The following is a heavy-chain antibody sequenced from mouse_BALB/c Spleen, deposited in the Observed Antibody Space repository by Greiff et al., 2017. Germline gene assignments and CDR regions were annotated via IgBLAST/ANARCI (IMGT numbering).Heavy chain of an antibody. D-gene: IGHD1-1*01. CDR2: ISSGSSTI. CDR1: GFTFSSFG. J-gene: IGHJ4*01. CDR3: ARYGSGNAMDY. Sequence: EVKLVESGGGLVQPGGSRKLSCAASGFTFSSFGMHWVRQAPEKGLEWVAYISSGSSTIYYADTVKGRFTISRDNPKNTLFLQMTSLRSEDTAMYYCARYGSGNAMDYWGQGTSVTVSS. V-gene: IGHV5-17*02.